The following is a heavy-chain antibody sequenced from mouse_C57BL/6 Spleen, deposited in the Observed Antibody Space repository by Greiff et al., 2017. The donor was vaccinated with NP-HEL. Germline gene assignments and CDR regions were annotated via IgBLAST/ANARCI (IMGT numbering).Heavy chain of an antibody. Sequence: VQLKHSGPELVKPGASVKISCKASGYAFSSSWMNWVKQRPGKGLEWIGRIYPGDGDTNYNGKFKGKATLTADKSSSTAYMQLSSLTSEDSAVYFCARRYYGSREDWYFDVWGTGTTVTVSS. CDR1: GYAFSSSW. D-gene: IGHD1-1*01. CDR3: ARRYYGSREDWYFDV. V-gene: IGHV1-82*01. J-gene: IGHJ1*03. CDR2: IYPGDGDT.